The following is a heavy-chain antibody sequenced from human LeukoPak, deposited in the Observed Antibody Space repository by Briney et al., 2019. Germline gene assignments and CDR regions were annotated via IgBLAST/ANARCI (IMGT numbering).Heavy chain of an antibody. CDR2: IYHSGST. CDR1: GGSISSGGYS. CDR3: ARSYLGRTLFDY. D-gene: IGHD3-16*01. Sequence: SETLSLTCAVSGGSISSGGYSWSWIRQPPGKGLEWIGYIYHSGSTNYNPSLKSRVTISVDTSKNQFSLKLSSVTAADTAVYYCARSYLGRTLFDYWGQGTLVTVSS. V-gene: IGHV4-30-2*01. J-gene: IGHJ4*02.